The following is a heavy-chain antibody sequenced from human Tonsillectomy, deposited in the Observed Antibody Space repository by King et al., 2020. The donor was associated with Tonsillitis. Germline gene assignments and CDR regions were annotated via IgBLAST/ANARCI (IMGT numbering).Heavy chain of an antibody. V-gene: IGHV3-66*01. Sequence: VQLVEAGGGLVQPGGSLRLSCASSGLTVSSNYIKWGRQAPGRGLQWVSVIYYGGTTYYADSGKGRFTISRDNSKNTLYLQMNSLRAEDTAVYYCARDAGYSSGFYDYWGQGTLVTVSS. CDR1: GLTVSSNY. D-gene: IGHD5-18*01. CDR3: ARDAGYSSGFYDY. CDR2: IYYGGTT. J-gene: IGHJ4*02.